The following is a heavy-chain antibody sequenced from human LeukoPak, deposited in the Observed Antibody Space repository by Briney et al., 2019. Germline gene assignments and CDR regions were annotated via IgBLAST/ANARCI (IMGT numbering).Heavy chain of an antibody. CDR2: IKHDGSEKQDGSEK. D-gene: IGHD3-10*01. J-gene: IGHJ6*03. CDR1: GFTFSQYW. V-gene: IGHV3-7*01. Sequence: PGGSLRLSCAASGFTFSQYWMSWVRQAPGKGLEWVANIKHDGSEKQDGSEKNYVDSVKGRFTISRDNAKNSLYLQKNSLRAEDTAVYYCARSGRGVDSFYFYMDVWGKGTTVTVSS. CDR3: ARSGRGVDSFYFYMDV.